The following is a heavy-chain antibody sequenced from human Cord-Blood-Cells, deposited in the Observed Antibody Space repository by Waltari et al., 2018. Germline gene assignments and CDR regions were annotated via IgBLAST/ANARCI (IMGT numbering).Heavy chain of an antibody. Sequence: QVQLVQSGAEVKQPGSSVKGSCKRSGGTLTSSATSRGRQATGQGLEWMGRIIPSLGIANDAQKFQGRVTITADKSTSTAYMELSSLRSEDTAVYYCARDGSWSYYGSHNWFDPWGQGTLVTVSS. CDR3: ARDGSWSYYGSHNWFDP. D-gene: IGHD3-10*01. V-gene: IGHV1-69*09. J-gene: IGHJ5*02. CDR1: GGTLTSSA. CDR2: IIPSLGIA.